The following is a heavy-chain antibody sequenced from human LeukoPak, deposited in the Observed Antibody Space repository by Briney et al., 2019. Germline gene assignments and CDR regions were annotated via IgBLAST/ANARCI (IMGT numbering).Heavy chain of an antibody. D-gene: IGHD4-17*01. CDR1: GFTFDDYG. V-gene: IGHV3-20*04. J-gene: IGHJ6*03. Sequence: GGSLRLSCAASGFTFDDYGMSWVRQAPGKGLEWVSGINWNGGSTGYADSVKGRFTISRDNAKNSLYLQMNSLRAEDTALYYCARNYGDYTYYYYTDVWGKGTTVTVSS. CDR3: ARNYGDYTYYYYTDV. CDR2: INWNGGST.